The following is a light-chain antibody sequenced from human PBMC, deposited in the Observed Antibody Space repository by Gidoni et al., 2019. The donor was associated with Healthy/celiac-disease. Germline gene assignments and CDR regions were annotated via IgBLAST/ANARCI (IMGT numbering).Light chain of an antibody. CDR2: GTS. CDR1: GGCSRY. V-gene: IGKV3-20*01. Sequence: GAQFFSPGERATLPCQGRPGGCSRYLLWSQQTPGQAPSPHIYGTSSRPSDIPDRFSGRGSGTDFTLTISRLEPEDCAVYYCQQYGSSPRTFGQGTKVEIK. J-gene: IGKJ1*01. CDR3: QQYGSSPRT.